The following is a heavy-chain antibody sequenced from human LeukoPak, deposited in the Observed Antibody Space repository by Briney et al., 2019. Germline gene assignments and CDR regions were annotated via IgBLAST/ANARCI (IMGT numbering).Heavy chain of an antibody. J-gene: IGHJ1*01. V-gene: IGHV1-69*01. CDR3: ASYYDSGGPEYFQH. Sequence: SVKVSCMASGGTLSSYAISGVRQAPGRGLEWMGGLITIFGTANNAQKFQGRVTITADESTSTDYIEPSSLRPEDRAVYYCASYYDSGGPEYFQHWGQGTLVTVSS. CDR2: LITIFGTA. CDR1: GGTLSSYA. D-gene: IGHD3-22*01.